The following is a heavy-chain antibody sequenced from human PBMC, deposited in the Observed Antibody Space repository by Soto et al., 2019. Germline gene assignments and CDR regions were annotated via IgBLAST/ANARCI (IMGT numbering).Heavy chain of an antibody. CDR3: ARDADYDSSGYYSPNFDY. CDR2: INSDGSST. CDR1: GFTFSSYW. D-gene: IGHD3-22*01. V-gene: IGHV3-74*01. Sequence: PGGSLRLSCAASGFTFSSYWMHWVRQAPGKGLVWVSRINSDGSSTSYADSVKGRFTISRDNAKNTLYLQMNSLRAEDTAVYYCARDADYDSSGYYSPNFDYWGQGTLVTVSS. J-gene: IGHJ4*02.